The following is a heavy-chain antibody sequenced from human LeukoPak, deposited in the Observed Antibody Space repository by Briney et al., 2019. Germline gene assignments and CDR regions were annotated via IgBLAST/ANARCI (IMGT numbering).Heavy chain of an antibody. V-gene: IGHV3-30*02. Sequence: GGSLRLSCAASRFIFNNYGMHWVHQAPGKGLEWVAFIRYDGSRKYYADSVKGRFTISRDNSKSTLYLQMNSLRAEDTALYFCAKVGSGWYGVDYWGQGTLVTVSS. CDR1: RFIFNNYG. J-gene: IGHJ4*02. D-gene: IGHD6-19*01. CDR2: IRYDGSRK. CDR3: AKVGSGWYGVDY.